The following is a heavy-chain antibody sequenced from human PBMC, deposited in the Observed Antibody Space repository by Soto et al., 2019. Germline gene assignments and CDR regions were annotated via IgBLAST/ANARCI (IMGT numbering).Heavy chain of an antibody. CDR2: ISANNGNT. Sequence: ASVKVSCKASGYTFTSYDINWVRQATGQGLEWMGWISANNGNTDYAQKLQGRVTMTTDTSTSTAYMELRSLRSDDTAVYYCARDEVAADYWGQGTLVTVSS. D-gene: IGHD2-15*01. CDR3: ARDEVAADY. CDR1: GYTFTSYD. J-gene: IGHJ4*02. V-gene: IGHV1-18*01.